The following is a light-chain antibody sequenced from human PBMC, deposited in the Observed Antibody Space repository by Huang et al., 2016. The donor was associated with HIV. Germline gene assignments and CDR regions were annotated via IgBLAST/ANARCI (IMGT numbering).Light chain of an antibody. V-gene: IGKV3-15*01. CDR2: GAS. J-gene: IGKJ2*01. CDR3: QQYNNWPYT. CDR1: QSVSSN. Sequence: EIVMTQSPATLSVSPGERATLSCRASQSVSSNLAWYQQRPGQAPRLLSYGASTRSTGIPARCTGSGSGTEFTLTISSLQSEDFAVYYCQQYNNWPYTFGQGTKLEIK.